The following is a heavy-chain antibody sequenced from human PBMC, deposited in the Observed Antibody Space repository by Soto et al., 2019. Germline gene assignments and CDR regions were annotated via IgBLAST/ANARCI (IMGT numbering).Heavy chain of an antibody. CDR2: IYYSGST. Sequence: SETLSLTCTVSGGSISSYYWSWIRQPPGKGLEWIGYIYYSGSTNYNPSLKSRVTISVDTSKNQFSLKLSSVTAADTAVYYCARLRYCSGGSCYSGYYYGMDVWGQGTTVTVSS. J-gene: IGHJ6*02. CDR3: ARLRYCSGGSCYSGYYYGMDV. V-gene: IGHV4-59*12. D-gene: IGHD2-15*01. CDR1: GGSISSYY.